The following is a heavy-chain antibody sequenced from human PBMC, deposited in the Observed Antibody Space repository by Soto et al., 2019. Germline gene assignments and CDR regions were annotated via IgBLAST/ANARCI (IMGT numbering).Heavy chain of an antibody. V-gene: IGHV3-33*01. CDR3: ARDGRSTYGSGSYPYYYGMVG. J-gene: IGHJ6*02. Sequence: SGGSMRLSCAASGFSFSTHGLHWVRQAPGKGLEWVAVIWNDGSDKYYGDSVKGRFTISRDNSKNTLYLQMNSLRVEDTAVYYCARDGRSTYGSGSYPYYYGMVGCGQGTTVTVSS. CDR1: GFSFSTHG. D-gene: IGHD3-10*01. CDR2: IWNDGSDK.